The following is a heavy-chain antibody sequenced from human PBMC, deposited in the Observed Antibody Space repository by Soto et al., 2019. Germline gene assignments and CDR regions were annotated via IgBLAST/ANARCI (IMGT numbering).Heavy chain of an antibody. CDR2: INPSGDSR. J-gene: IGHJ4*02. D-gene: IGHD2-15*01. Sequence: ASVKVSCKASGFSFSDYFMHWVRQAPGQGLEWMGIINPSGDSRNYAQKFQGRVTITRDTSTSTVYMDLSSLRYEDTAVYYCARDNSHNYGTPAASSWIHFWGQGILVTVSS. CDR3: ARDNSHNYGTPAASSWIHF. CDR1: GFSFSDYF. V-gene: IGHV1-46*01.